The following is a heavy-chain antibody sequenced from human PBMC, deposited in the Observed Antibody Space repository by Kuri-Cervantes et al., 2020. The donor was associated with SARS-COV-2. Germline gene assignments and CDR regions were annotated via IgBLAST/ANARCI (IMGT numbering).Heavy chain of an antibody. V-gene: IGHV4-59*01. J-gene: IGHJ4*02. CDR3: ARATSFTSIYYYFDS. CDR1: GGTISSYY. Sequence: GSLRLSCTVSGGTISSYYWTWVRQPPGKGLEFIGYIYYNGNGYNPSLESRVTMSLDTSRSQFSLRLTSVTPADTAVYYCARATSFTSIYYYFDSWGQGNLVTVSS. D-gene: IGHD2-2*01. CDR2: IYYNGNG.